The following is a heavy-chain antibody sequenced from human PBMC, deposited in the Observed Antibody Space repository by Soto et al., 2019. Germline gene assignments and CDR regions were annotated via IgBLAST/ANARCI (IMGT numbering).Heavy chain of an antibody. CDR1: GFTFSNYD. V-gene: IGHV3-30*18. J-gene: IGHJ4*02. D-gene: IGHD2-2*01. CDR2: LSFDGSNK. Sequence: QVQLVESGGGVVQPGRSLRLSCAASGFTFSNYDMHWVRHAPGEGLEWVAVLSFDGSNKNYADSVKGRFTISRDNSKNTLFLQMNSLRTEDTAVYFCAKDFYTVRVPAAPRPHYFDFWGPGTLVTVSS. CDR3: AKDFYTVRVPAAPRPHYFDF.